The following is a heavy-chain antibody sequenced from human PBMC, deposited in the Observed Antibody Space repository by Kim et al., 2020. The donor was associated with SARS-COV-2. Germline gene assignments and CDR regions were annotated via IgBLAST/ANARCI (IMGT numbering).Heavy chain of an antibody. CDR1: GYSFTSYW. CDR2: IYPGDSDT. J-gene: IGHJ6*02. Sequence: GESLKISCKGSGYSFTSYWIGWVRQMPGKGLEWMGIIYPGDSDTRYSPSFQGQVTISADKSISTAYLQWSSLKASDTAMYYCARHGLVGSGWAYYYYGMDVWGQGTTVTVSS. CDR3: ARHGLVGSGWAYYYYGMDV. V-gene: IGHV5-51*01. D-gene: IGHD6-19*01.